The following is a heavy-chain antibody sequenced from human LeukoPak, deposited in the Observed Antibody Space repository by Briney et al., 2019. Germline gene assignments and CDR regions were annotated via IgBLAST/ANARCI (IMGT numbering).Heavy chain of an antibody. D-gene: IGHD5-12*01. Sequence: ASVKVSCKASGYTFTGYYMHWVRQAPGQGLEWMGWINPNSGGTNYAQKFQGRVTMTRDTSISTAYMELSSLRSEDTAVYYCARDHSGYADAFDIWGQGTMVTVSS. CDR3: ARDHSGYADAFDI. CDR1: GYTFTGYY. J-gene: IGHJ3*02. CDR2: INPNSGGT. V-gene: IGHV1-2*02.